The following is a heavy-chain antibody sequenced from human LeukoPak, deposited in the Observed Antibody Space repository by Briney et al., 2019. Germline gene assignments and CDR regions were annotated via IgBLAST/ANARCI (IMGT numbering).Heavy chain of an antibody. V-gene: IGHV1-69*05. Sequence: SVKVSCKASGGTFSSYAISWVRQAPGQGLEWMGRIIPIFGTANYAQKFQGRVTITTDESTSTAYMELSSLRAEDTAVYYCARDLNTMIVVVKVLAFDIWGQGTMVTVSS. D-gene: IGHD3-22*01. CDR1: GGTFSSYA. CDR2: IIPIFGTA. J-gene: IGHJ3*02. CDR3: ARDLNTMIVVVKVLAFDI.